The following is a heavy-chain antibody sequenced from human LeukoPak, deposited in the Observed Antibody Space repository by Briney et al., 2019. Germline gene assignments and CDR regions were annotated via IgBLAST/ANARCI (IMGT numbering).Heavy chain of an antibody. Sequence: ASVKVSCKASGYSFTTYGISWVRQAPGQGLEWMGWISGNSGRTDYSPKLQDRVTMTTDTSTSTAYMELRSLRSDDTAVYFCARDSARGYSYGYNAFDIWGQGTMVTVSS. J-gene: IGHJ3*02. CDR1: GYSFTTYG. CDR3: ARDSARGYSYGYNAFDI. V-gene: IGHV1-18*01. CDR2: ISGNSGRT. D-gene: IGHD5-18*01.